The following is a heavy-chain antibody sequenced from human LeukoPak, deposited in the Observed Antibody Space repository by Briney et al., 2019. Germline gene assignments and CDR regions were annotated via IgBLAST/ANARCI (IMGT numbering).Heavy chain of an antibody. CDR2: INHSGST. Sequence: SETVSLTCAVYGGSFSGYYWSWIRQPPGKGLEWIGEINHSGSTNYNPSLKSRVTISVDTSKNQFSLKLSSVTAADTAVYYCAREGRMGYYDSSGYTYWGQGTLVTVSS. D-gene: IGHD3-22*01. CDR1: GGSFSGYY. CDR3: AREGRMGYYDSSGYTY. J-gene: IGHJ4*02. V-gene: IGHV4-34*01.